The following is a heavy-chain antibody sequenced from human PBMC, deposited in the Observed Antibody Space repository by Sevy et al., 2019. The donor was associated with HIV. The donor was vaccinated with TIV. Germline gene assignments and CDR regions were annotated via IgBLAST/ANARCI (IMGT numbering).Heavy chain of an antibody. D-gene: IGHD2-15*01. CDR2: ISGSGGST. V-gene: IGHV3-23*01. J-gene: IGHJ4*02. CDR3: AKEPYFVVVVAATEDY. Sequence: GGSLRLSCAASGFTFSSYAMSWVRQAPGKGLEWVSAISGSGGSTYYADSVKGRFTISRDNSKNTLYLQMNSLRAEDTAVYYCAKEPYFVVVVAATEDYWGQGTLVTVSS. CDR1: GFTFSSYA.